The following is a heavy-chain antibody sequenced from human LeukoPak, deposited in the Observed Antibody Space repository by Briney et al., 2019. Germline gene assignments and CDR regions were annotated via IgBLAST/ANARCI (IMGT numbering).Heavy chain of an antibody. CDR3: ARGYYDGSGYYSPPDT. CDR2: IYYSGST. D-gene: IGHD3-22*01. J-gene: IGHJ5*02. CDR1: GGSISSYY. Sequence: PSETLSLTCTDSGGSISSYYWSWIRQPPGKGLEWIGYIYYSGSTNYNPSLKSRVSISVDTSKNQFSLKLSSVTAADTAVYYCARGYYDGSGYYSPPDTWGQGTLVTVSS. V-gene: IGHV4-59*12.